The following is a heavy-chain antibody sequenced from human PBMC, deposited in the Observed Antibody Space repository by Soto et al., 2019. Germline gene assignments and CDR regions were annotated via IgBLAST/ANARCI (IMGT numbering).Heavy chain of an antibody. CDR1: GGSISSYY. CDR2: IYYSGST. V-gene: IGHV4-59*08. Sequence: QVQLQESGPGLVKPSETLSLTCTVSGGSISSYYWSWIRQPPGKGLEWIGYIYYSGSTNYNPSLKSRVTISVDTSKNQFSLKLSSVTAADTAVYYCARGYSGPADPWGQGTLVTVSS. CDR3: ARGYSGPADP. D-gene: IGHD5-12*01. J-gene: IGHJ5*02.